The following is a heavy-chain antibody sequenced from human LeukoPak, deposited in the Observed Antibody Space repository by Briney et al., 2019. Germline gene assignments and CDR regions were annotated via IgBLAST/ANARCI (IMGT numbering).Heavy chain of an antibody. D-gene: IGHD6-13*01. V-gene: IGHV1-2*02. Sequence: ASVKVSCKASGYTFTGYYTHWVRQAPGQGLEWMGCINPNSGGANYAQKFQGRVTMTRDTAISTAYMELSRLRSDDTAVYYCASDLQQLVVDYWGQGTLVTVSS. CDR1: GYTFTGYY. CDR3: ASDLQQLVVDY. J-gene: IGHJ4*02. CDR2: INPNSGGA.